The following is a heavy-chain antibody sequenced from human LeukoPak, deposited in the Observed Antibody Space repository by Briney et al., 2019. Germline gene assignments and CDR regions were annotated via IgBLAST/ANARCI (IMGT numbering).Heavy chain of an antibody. CDR2: IGFDGKSK. D-gene: IGHD3-9*01. CDR3: AKVPKSTGWTADF. V-gene: IGHV3-30*02. Sequence: GGSLRLSCAASGFTFSSYNMQWVRQAPSKGLEWVTFIGFDGKSKYYADSVKGRFTVSRDNSKNTLSLHMISLRAEDTAVYYCAKVPKSTGWTADFWGQGTLVTVSS. J-gene: IGHJ4*02. CDR1: GFTFSSYN.